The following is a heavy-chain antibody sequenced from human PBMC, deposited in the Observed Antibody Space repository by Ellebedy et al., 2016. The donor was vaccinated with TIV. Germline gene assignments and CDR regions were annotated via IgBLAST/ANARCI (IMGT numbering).Heavy chain of an antibody. CDR1: GFTFSSYS. D-gene: IGHD1-26*01. V-gene: IGHV3-21*04. J-gene: IGHJ4*02. CDR3: ARAPPRRGSYVWDY. Sequence: GGSLRLXCAASGFTFSSYSMNWVRQAPGKGLEWVSSISSSSSYIYYADSVKGRFTISRDNAKNSLYLQMNSLRAEDTAVYYCARAPPRRGSYVWDYWGQGTLVTVSS. CDR2: ISSSSSYI.